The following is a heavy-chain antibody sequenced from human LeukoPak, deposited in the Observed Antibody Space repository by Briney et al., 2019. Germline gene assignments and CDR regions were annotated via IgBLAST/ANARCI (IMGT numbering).Heavy chain of an antibody. V-gene: IGHV3-21*01. Sequence: GGSLRLSCAASGFTFSSYSMTWVRQAPGKGLEWVSSISSSSSYIYYVDSVKGRFTISRDNAKSSLYLQMNRLRAEDTAFYYCARGSSTVSGFDYWGQEPLVTVSS. CDR1: GFTFSSYS. J-gene: IGHJ4*02. CDR2: ISSSSSYI. D-gene: IGHD3-10*01. CDR3: ARGSSTVSGFDY.